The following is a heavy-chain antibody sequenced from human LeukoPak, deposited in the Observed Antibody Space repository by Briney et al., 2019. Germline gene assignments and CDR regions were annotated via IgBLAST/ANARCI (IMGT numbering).Heavy chain of an antibody. Sequence: SETLSLICTVSGGSISSSSYYWGWIRQPPGKGLEWIGSIYYSGSTYYNPSLKSRVTISVDTSKNQFSLKLSSVTAADTAVYYCARHYDYYDSSGYYGFDYWGQGTLVTVSS. CDR1: GGSISSSSYY. D-gene: IGHD3-22*01. CDR2: IYYSGST. CDR3: ARHYDYYDSSGYYGFDY. J-gene: IGHJ4*02. V-gene: IGHV4-39*01.